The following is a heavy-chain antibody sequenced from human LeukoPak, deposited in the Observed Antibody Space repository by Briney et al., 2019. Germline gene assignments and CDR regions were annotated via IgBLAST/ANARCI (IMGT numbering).Heavy chain of an antibody. CDR1: GYTFTGYY. Sequence: ASVKVSCKASGYTFTGYYMHWVRQAPGQGLEWMGWINPNSGGTNYAQKFQGRVTMTRDTSISTAYMELSRLRSDDTAVYYCARGRYYYDSSDYYYEGDAFDIWGQGTMVTVSP. CDR3: ARGRYYYDSSDYYYEGDAFDI. CDR2: INPNSGGT. V-gene: IGHV1-2*02. J-gene: IGHJ3*02. D-gene: IGHD3-22*01.